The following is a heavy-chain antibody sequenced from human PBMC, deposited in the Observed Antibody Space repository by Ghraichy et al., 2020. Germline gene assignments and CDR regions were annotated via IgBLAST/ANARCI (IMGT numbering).Heavy chain of an antibody. D-gene: IGHD2-8*01. CDR2: ISKSGINT. J-gene: IGHJ6*03. CDR1: GFTFNNYA. Sequence: GVLNISCAASGFTFNNYAMSWVRQAPGKGLEWISAISKSGINTYYADSVKGRVTITRDKSKNTLYLQMNSLRTEDTGVYFCAKEHTPGYYTKCDFMDVWGKGNTVTVSS. V-gene: IGHV3-23*01. CDR3: AKEHTPGYYTKCDFMDV.